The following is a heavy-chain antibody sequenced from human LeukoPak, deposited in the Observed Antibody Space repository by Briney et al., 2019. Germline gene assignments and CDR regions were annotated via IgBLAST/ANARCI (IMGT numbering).Heavy chain of an antibody. CDR3: ARDQLGWFDP. D-gene: IGHD6-13*01. Sequence: PSETLSLTCTVSGGSISSGGYYWSWIRQHPGKGLEWIGYIYYSGSTYYNPSLKSRVTISVDTSKNQFSLKLSSVTAADTAVYYCARDQLGWFDPWGQGTLVTVSS. CDR2: IYYSGST. CDR1: GGSISSGGYY. V-gene: IGHV4-31*03. J-gene: IGHJ5*02.